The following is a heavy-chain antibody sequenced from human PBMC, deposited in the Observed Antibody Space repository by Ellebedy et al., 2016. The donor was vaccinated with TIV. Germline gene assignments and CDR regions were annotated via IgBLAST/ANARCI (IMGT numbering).Heavy chain of an antibody. V-gene: IGHV4-61*01. Sequence: SETLSLTXTVSGGSVSSGSYYWSWIRQPPGKALEWIGYIYYSGSTNYNPSPKSRVTISVDTSKNQFSLKLSSVTAADTAVYYCARVSIAARGPDFDYWGQGTLVTVSS. CDR2: IYYSGST. D-gene: IGHD6-6*01. CDR1: GGSVSSGSYY. CDR3: ARVSIAARGPDFDY. J-gene: IGHJ4*02.